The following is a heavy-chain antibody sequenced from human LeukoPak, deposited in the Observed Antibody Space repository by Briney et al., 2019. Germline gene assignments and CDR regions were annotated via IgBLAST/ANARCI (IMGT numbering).Heavy chain of an antibody. CDR3: VGSSGWLFDS. CDR2: IKEDGSRI. Sequence: PGGSLRLSCAGTGFTFSNYWMNWVGQAPGKGLEWVANIKEDGSRINYVDSVKGRFTISRDNAKNSVYLQMDNLRAEDTAVYYCVGSSGWLFDSWGQGILVAVSS. J-gene: IGHJ4*02. V-gene: IGHV3-7*01. D-gene: IGHD6-19*01. CDR1: GFTFSNYW.